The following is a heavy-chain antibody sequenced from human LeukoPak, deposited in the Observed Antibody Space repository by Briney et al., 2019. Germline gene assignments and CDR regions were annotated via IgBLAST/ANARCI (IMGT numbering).Heavy chain of an antibody. V-gene: IGHV3-21*01. Sequence: GGSLRLSCAASGFTFSSYSMNWVRQAPGKGLEWVSSISSSSSYTYYADSVKGRFTISRDNAKNSLYLQMNSLRAEDTAVYYCARELDYYGSGMDVWGQGTTVTVSS. CDR3: ARELDYYGSGMDV. D-gene: IGHD3-10*01. CDR2: ISSSSSYT. CDR1: GFTFSSYS. J-gene: IGHJ6*02.